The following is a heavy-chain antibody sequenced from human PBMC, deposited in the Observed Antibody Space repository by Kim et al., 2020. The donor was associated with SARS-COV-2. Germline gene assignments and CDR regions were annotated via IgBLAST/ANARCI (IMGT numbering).Heavy chain of an antibody. J-gene: IGHJ6*02. D-gene: IGHD3-3*01. Sequence: YATPGKGRFPISRNNSKNTLYLPMNSLGAEDTAVYYCANAMEWLSYGMDVWGQGTTVTVSS. V-gene: IGHV3-23*01. CDR3: ANAMEWLSYGMDV.